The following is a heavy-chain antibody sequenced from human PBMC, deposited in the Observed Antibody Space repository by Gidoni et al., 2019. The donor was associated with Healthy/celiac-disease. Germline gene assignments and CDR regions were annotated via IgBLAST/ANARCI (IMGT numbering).Heavy chain of an antibody. CDR3: TTDQIVMDYDDPYYYYYDMDV. Sequence: DVQLLASVGGLVKPGGSFRLSCAASGFTFSNAWINWVSQATGKGLEWVVCIKSKTEGGTTEYAAPVKGRFTISTDDSKSTLYLQMNKLRTEDAVVYYCTTDQIVMDYDDPYYYYYDMDVWGQGTTVTVSS. V-gene: IGHV3-15*01. CDR2: IKSKTEGGTT. CDR1: GFTFSNAW. J-gene: IGHJ6*02. D-gene: IGHD4-17*01.